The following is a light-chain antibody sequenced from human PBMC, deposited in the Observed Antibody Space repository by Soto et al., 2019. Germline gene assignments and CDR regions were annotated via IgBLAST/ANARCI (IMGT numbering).Light chain of an antibody. Sequence: DIQMTQSPSTLSASVGDRVTITCRASESISTWLARYQQKPGKSPKLLIYGASNLERGVPSRFSGSGSGTEFTLTISRLQPDDFAAYYCQQYNSFSYTFGPGTNLEIK. CDR3: QQYNSFSYT. CDR1: ESISTW. CDR2: GAS. J-gene: IGKJ2*01. V-gene: IGKV1-5*01.